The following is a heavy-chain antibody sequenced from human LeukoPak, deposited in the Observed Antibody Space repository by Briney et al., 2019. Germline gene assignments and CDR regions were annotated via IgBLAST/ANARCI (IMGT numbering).Heavy chain of an antibody. CDR3: AIPPRVATIWGYY. CDR1: GCSFISYW. Sequence: GAAPRILSKGAGCSFISYWISWGHQMRGKGREGMGRIEPSESYTNYSQYLQGHVTITAEKYSSNTYLQWSSLKASHTAMYYCAIPPRVATIWGYYCGQGTLVSVSS. CDR2: IEPSESYT. D-gene: IGHD5-12*01. V-gene: IGHV5-10-1*01. J-gene: IGHJ4*02.